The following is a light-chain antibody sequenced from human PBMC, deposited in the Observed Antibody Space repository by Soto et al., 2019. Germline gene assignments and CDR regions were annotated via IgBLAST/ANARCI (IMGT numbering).Light chain of an antibody. V-gene: IGKV3-20*01. Sequence: EIVLTQSPGTLSLSPGERATLSCRASQSVSSNYLAWYQQKPGQAPRLLIYGASSRATGIPDRFGGSGSGTDFTLTISRLEPEDFVVYYCQQYGSSPPLTFGGGTKVDI. CDR2: GAS. J-gene: IGKJ4*01. CDR1: QSVSSNY. CDR3: QQYGSSPPLT.